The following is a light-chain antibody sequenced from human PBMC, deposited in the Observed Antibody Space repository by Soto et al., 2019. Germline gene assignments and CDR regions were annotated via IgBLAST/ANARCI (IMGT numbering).Light chain of an antibody. V-gene: IGKV3-15*01. CDR1: QSVSSN. CDR3: QQYNHWPTGPLT. Sequence: EIVMTQSPATLSVSPGERATLSCRASQSVSSNLAWYQQKPGQAPRLLIYGASTRATGIPARFSGSGSGTEYTLTISSLQCEDVAVYYCQQYNHWPTGPLTFGGGTKVEI. J-gene: IGKJ4*01. CDR2: GAS.